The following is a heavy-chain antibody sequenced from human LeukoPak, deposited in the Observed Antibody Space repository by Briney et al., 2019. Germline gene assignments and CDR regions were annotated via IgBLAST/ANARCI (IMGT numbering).Heavy chain of an antibody. CDR3: AREFRTTTWSYDAFDL. D-gene: IGHD1/OR15-1a*01. V-gene: IGHV1-2*02. CDR1: GYTFTDYY. Sequence: ASVKVSCKASGYTFTDYYMHWVRQAPGQGLEWVGWINPTSGGTNYAQKFQDGVTMTRDTSNNTSYMELSRLTSDDTAVYYCAREFRTTTWSYDAFDLWGQGTMVTVSS. CDR2: INPTSGGT. J-gene: IGHJ3*01.